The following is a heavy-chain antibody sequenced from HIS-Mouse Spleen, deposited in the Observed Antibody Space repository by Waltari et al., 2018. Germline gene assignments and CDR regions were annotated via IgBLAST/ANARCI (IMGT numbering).Heavy chain of an antibody. CDR3: AKGGLMVYAIGDY. CDR1: GFTFSSYG. Sequence: QVQLVESGGGVVQPGRSLRLSCAASGFTFSSYGMHWVRQAPGKGLEWVAVKWYDGSNKDYADSVKGRFTISRDNSKNTLYLQMNSLRAEDTAVYYCAKGGLMVYAIGDYWGQGTLVTVSS. V-gene: IGHV3-33*06. D-gene: IGHD2-8*01. CDR2: KWYDGSNK. J-gene: IGHJ4*02.